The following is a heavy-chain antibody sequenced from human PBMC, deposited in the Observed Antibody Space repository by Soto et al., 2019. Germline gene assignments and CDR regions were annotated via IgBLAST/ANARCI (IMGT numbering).Heavy chain of an antibody. CDR3: ASYSSGSYSDY. Sequence: EVQLVESGGGLVKPGGSLRLSCAASGFTFSSYSMNWVRQAPGKGLEWVSSISSSSSYIYYTDSVKGRFTISRDNAKNSLYRQRNSLRAEDTAVYYWASYSSGSYSDYWGQGTLVTVSS. J-gene: IGHJ4*02. V-gene: IGHV3-21*01. CDR1: GFTFSSYS. CDR2: ISSSSSYI. D-gene: IGHD1-26*01.